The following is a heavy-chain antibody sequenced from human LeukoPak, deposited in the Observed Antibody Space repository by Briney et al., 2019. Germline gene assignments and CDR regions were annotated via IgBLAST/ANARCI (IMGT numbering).Heavy chain of an antibody. Sequence: PSETLSLTCAVYGGSFSGYYWSWIRQPPGKGLEWIGEINHSGSTNYNPSLMSRVTISVDTSKNQFSLKLSSVTAADAAVYYCARVNTMIVVDYWGQGTLVTVSS. V-gene: IGHV4-34*01. J-gene: IGHJ4*02. D-gene: IGHD3-22*01. CDR3: ARVNTMIVVDY. CDR2: INHSGST. CDR1: GGSFSGYY.